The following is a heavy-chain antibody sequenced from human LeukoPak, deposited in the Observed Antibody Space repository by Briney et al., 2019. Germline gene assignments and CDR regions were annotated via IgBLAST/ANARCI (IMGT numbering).Heavy chain of an antibody. J-gene: IGHJ4*02. CDR2: ISYDGSNK. V-gene: IGHV3-30-3*01. D-gene: IGHD3-22*01. Sequence: PGGSLRLSCAASGLTFSSYAMHWVRQAPGKGLEWVAVISYDGSNKYYADSVKGRFTISRDNSKNTLYLQMNSLRAEDTAVHYCARAHGGTYYYDSSGYCDYWGQGTLVTVSS. CDR3: ARAHGGTYYYDSSGYCDY. CDR1: GLTFSSYA.